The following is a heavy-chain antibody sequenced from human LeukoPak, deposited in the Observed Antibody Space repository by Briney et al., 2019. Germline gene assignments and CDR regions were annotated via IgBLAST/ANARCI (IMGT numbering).Heavy chain of an antibody. D-gene: IGHD6-19*01. J-gene: IGHJ4*02. CDR3: ARAAVAISTFDY. CDR2: ISAYNGKT. V-gene: IGHV1-18*01. Sequence: ASVKVSCKASGYSFTSYGISWVRQAPGQGLEWMGWISAYNGKTNYAQKFQGRVTMTTDTSTSTVYMELRSLRSDDTAVYYCARAAVAISTFDYWGQGTLVTVSS. CDR1: GYSFTSYG.